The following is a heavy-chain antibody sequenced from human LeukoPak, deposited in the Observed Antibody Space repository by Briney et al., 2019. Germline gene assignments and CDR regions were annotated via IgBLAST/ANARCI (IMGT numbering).Heavy chain of an antibody. CDR2: ISSSGSTI. D-gene: IGHD3-22*01. CDR3: AKDHRVPDIVVIWSRAFDI. V-gene: IGHV3-48*03. Sequence: NPGGSLRLSCAASGFTFSSYEMNWVRQAPGKGLEWVSYISSSGSTIYYADSVKGRFTISRDNAKNSLYLQMNSLRAGDTAVYYCAKDHRVPDIVVIWSRAFDIWGKGTMVTVSS. CDR1: GFTFSSYE. J-gene: IGHJ3*02.